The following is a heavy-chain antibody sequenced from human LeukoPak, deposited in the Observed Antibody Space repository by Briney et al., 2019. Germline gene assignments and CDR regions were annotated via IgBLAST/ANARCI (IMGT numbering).Heavy chain of an antibody. CDR3: ARQGPYDYVWGSYRGPVDY. J-gene: IGHJ4*02. V-gene: IGHV5-51*01. D-gene: IGHD3-16*02. CDR1: GYSLTSYW. Sequence: GESLKISCKGSGYSLTSYWIGWVRQMPGKGLEWMGIIYPADSDTRYSPSFQGQVTISADKSISTAYLQWSSLKASDTAMYYCARQGPYDYVWGSYRGPVDYWGQGTLVTVSS. CDR2: IYPADSDT.